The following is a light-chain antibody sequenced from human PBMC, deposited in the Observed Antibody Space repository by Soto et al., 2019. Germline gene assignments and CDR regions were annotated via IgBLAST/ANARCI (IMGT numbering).Light chain of an antibody. CDR2: EVS. CDR3: SSYTSISPYV. Sequence: QSALTQPASVSGSPGQSITISCTGTSSDVGAYNYVSWYQQHPGKAPQLMIYEVSNRPSGVSNRFSGSKSGSTASLTISGLQAEDEADHYCSSYTSISPYVFGTGTKLTVL. J-gene: IGLJ1*01. CDR1: SSDVGAYNY. V-gene: IGLV2-14*01.